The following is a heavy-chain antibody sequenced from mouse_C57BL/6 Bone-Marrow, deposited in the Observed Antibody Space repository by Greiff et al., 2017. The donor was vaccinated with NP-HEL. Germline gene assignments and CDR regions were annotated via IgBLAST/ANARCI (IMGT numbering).Heavy chain of an antibody. CDR1: GYTFTSYW. J-gene: IGHJ1*03. Sequence: QVQLQQPGAELVKPGASVKLSCKASGYTFTSYWMHWVKQRPGQGLEWIGMIHPNSGSTNYNEKFKSKATLTVDKSSSTAYMQLSSLTSEDSAVYYWARANPHYCGSSYDWYFDVWGTGTTVTVSS. CDR3: ARANPHYCGSSYDWYFDV. V-gene: IGHV1-64*01. CDR2: IHPNSGST. D-gene: IGHD1-1*01.